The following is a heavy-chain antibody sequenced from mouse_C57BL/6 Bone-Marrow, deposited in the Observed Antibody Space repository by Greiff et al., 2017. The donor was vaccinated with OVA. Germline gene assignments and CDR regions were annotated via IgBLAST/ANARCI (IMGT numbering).Heavy chain of an antibody. CDR2: INYDGSST. J-gene: IGHJ4*01. V-gene: IGHV5-16*01. CDR3: AREGVTDYYAMDY. CDR1: GFTFSDYY. Sequence: EVQLVESEGGLVQPGSSMKLSCTASGFTFSDYYMAWVRQVPEKGLEWVANINYDGSSTYYLDSLKSRFIISRDNAKNILYLQMSSLKSEDTATDYCAREGVTDYYAMDYWGQGTSVTVSA. D-gene: IGHD2-2*01.